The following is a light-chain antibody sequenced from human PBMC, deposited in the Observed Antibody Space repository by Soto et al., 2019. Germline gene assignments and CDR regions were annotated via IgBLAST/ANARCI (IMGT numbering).Light chain of an antibody. J-gene: IGLJ2*01. CDR3: NSYTSSSTVV. Sequence: QSALTQPASVSGSPGQSITISCTGTSSDVGGYNYVSWCQHHPGKAPKLMIYDVSNRPSGVSDRFSGSKSGNTASLTISGLQAEDEADYYCNSYTSSSTVVFGGGTKLTVL. CDR1: SSDVGGYNY. CDR2: DVS. V-gene: IGLV2-14*03.